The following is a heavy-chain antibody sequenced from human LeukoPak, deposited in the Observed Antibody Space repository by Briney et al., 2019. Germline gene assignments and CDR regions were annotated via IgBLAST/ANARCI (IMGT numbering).Heavy chain of an antibody. J-gene: IGHJ4*02. D-gene: IGHD6-13*01. Sequence: GGSLRLSCAASGFTFSSYGMHWVRQAPGKGLEWVAVIWYDGSNKYYADSVKGRFTISRDNSKNTLYLQMDGLRAEDTAIYYCAPDLRGSAWSLDDWGQGTLVTVSS. CDR1: GFTFSSYG. V-gene: IGHV3-33*01. CDR3: APDLRGSAWSLDD. CDR2: IWYDGSNK.